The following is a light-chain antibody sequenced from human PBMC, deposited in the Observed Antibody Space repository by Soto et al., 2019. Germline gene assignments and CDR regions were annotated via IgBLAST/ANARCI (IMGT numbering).Light chain of an antibody. J-gene: IGKJ1*01. CDR1: LSISRY. V-gene: IGKV1-39*01. CDR3: QQGYSFPRT. Sequence: IQMTQSPSSLSASVGDGVTITCRASLSISRYLNWYQQKPGKAPRLLIYATSNLESAVPPRFSGSGSGTDFTLTINSLQPEDFATYYCQQGYSFPRTFGQGTKVEMK. CDR2: ATS.